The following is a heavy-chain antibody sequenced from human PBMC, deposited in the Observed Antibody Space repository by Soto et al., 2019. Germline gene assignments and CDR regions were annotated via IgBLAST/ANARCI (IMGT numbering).Heavy chain of an antibody. CDR3: ARGSGYKGGAFDI. J-gene: IGHJ3*02. V-gene: IGHV1-69*06. CDR1: GGTFSSYA. Sequence: QVQLVQSGAEVKKPGSSVKVSCKASGGTFSSYAISWVRQAPGQRLEWMGGIIPIFGTANYAQKFQGRVTITADKSTSTACMEVSSLRSEDRAVYYCARGSGYKGGAFDIWGQGTMVTVSS. CDR2: IIPIFGTA. D-gene: IGHD3-22*01.